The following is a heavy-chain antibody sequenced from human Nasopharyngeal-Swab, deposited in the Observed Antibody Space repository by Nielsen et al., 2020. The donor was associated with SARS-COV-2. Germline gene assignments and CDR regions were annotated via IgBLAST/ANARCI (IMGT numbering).Heavy chain of an antibody. D-gene: IGHD6-6*01. Sequence: SETLSLTCTVSGYSINSDYFWGWIRQPPGKGLEWIGGVYHSGSTHYNPSLKSRVTMSVDTSKNQFSLKLSSVTAADTAVYYCARVEGETYSSSSDWFDPWGQGTLVTVSS. V-gene: IGHV4-38-2*02. J-gene: IGHJ5*02. CDR2: VYHSGST. CDR3: ARVEGETYSSSSDWFDP. CDR1: GYSINSDYF.